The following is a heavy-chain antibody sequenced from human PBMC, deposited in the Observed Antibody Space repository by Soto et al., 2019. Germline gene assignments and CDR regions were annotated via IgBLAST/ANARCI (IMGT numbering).Heavy chain of an antibody. D-gene: IGHD6-13*01. V-gene: IGHV4-59*08. CDR3: GRAHRDLQQLVHYYYSMDV. Sequence: SETLSLTCTVSGGSIRTYYWTWIRQPPGKGLEWIGYIYYTGNTYYNPSLKSRVTISVDTSKNQFSLKLTSVTAADTAVYYCGRAHRDLQQLVHYYYSMDVWGQGTTVTVS. J-gene: IGHJ6*02. CDR2: IYYTGNT. CDR1: GGSIRTYY.